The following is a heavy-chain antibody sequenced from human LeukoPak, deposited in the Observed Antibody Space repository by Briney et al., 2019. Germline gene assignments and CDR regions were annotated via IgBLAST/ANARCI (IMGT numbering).Heavy chain of an antibody. J-gene: IGHJ6*03. CDR1: GGSISSSY. V-gene: IGHV4-59*01. CDR3: ARGRVSSSSWNSAYYYYFYMDV. D-gene: IGHD6-13*01. CDR2: IYYSGST. Sequence: SETLSLTCTVSGGSISSSYWSWIRQPPGKGLEWIGYIYYSGSTNYNPSLKSRVTISVDTSKNQFSLKLSSVTAADTAVYYCARGRVSSSSWNSAYYYYFYMDVWGKGTTVTVSS.